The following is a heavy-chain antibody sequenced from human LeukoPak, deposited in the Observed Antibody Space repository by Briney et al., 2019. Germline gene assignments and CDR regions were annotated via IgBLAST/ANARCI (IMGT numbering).Heavy chain of an antibody. CDR3: ARGQGA. J-gene: IGHJ5*02. CDR1: GFTFSSYA. Sequence: PGGSLRLSCAASGFTFSSYAMSWVRQAPGKGLEWVSAISGRDDRTYYTDSVKGRFTISRDNSKNTLFLQMNSLRADDTAMYYCARGQGAWGQGTLVTVSS. V-gene: IGHV3-23*01. CDR2: ISGRDDRT.